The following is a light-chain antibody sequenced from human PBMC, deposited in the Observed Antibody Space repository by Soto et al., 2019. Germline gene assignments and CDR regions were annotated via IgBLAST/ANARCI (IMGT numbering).Light chain of an antibody. CDR2: GAS. Sequence: EIVLTQSPGTLSLSPGESVALSCRASHTLTSSYLAWYQQKPGQAPRLLIYGASSRATGIPDRFRGSGSGTDFTLTITRLEPEDFAVYYCQQYGSSPRTFGQGTKVDI. J-gene: IGKJ1*01. CDR3: QQYGSSPRT. CDR1: HTLTSSY. V-gene: IGKV3-20*01.